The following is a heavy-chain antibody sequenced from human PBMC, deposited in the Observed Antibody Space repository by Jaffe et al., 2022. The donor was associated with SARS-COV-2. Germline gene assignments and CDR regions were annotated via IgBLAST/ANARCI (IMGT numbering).Heavy chain of an antibody. D-gene: IGHD6-6*01. CDR3: ARYSSSLGCFDP. V-gene: IGHV4-39*01. CDR2: INYSGTT. CDR1: GGSIGSSDYY. J-gene: IGHJ5*02. Sequence: QLQLQESGPGLVKPSETQSLTCTVSGGSIGSSDYYWGWIRQPPGKGLEWIAIINYSGTTYYNPSLMSRVTISVDTSKNQFSLKVNSVTAADTAVYYCARYSSSLGCFDPWGQGTLVTVSS.